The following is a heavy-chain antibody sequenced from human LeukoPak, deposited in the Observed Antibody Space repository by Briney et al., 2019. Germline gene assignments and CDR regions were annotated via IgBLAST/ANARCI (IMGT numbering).Heavy chain of an antibody. V-gene: IGHV3-7*01. CDR2: IRKDESVK. D-gene: IGHD3-22*01. J-gene: IGHJ3*01. CDR3: ARDDNYYDTSGHFFDAFTL. CDR1: GFTFSDYW. Sequence: GGSLRLSCAVSGFTFSDYWMSWVRRAPGKGLEWVANIRKDESVKHYVDSVKGRFTISRDNAKNLLYLQMNGLRVEDTAVYFCARDDNYYDTSGHFFDAFTLWGQGTMVTVSS.